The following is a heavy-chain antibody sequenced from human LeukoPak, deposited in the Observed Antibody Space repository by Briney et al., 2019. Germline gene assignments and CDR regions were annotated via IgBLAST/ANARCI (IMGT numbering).Heavy chain of an antibody. J-gene: IGHJ5*02. Sequence: GGSLRLSCAASGFTFSSHWMSWVRQAPGKGLEWVATIRQDGSQKYYVDSVKGRFTISRDNAKNSLYLQMNSLRAEDTAVYYCARPLMYYYGSETYFWFDPWGQGTLVTVSS. CDR2: IRQDGSQK. D-gene: IGHD3-10*01. CDR1: GFTFSSHW. CDR3: ARPLMYYYGSETYFWFDP. V-gene: IGHV3-7*01.